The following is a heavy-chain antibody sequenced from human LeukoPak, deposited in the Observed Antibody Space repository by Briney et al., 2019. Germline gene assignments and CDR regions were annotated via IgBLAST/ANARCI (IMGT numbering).Heavy chain of an antibody. CDR1: GFTFSSYA. D-gene: IGHD6-13*01. CDR2: ISRNGGST. Sequence: GGSLRLSCSASGFTFSSYAMHWVRQAPGKGLEYVSAISRNGGSTYYAGSVKGRFNNSRDNSKNKLYLQMSSLRAEDTAVYCCVKDPYSSSWYGDYWGQGTLVTVSS. V-gene: IGHV3-64D*06. J-gene: IGHJ4*02. CDR3: VKDPYSSSWYGDY.